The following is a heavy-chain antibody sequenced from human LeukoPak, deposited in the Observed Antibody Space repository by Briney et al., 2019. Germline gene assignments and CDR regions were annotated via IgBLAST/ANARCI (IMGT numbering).Heavy chain of an antibody. D-gene: IGHD6-19*01. Sequence: PSETLSLTCAVSADSISNDHWWSWVRQPPGKGLEWIGEINHSGSTNYNPSLKSRVTISVDTSKNQFSLKLSSVTAADTAVYYCARVMQQWLVNYYYYGMDVWGQGTTVTVSS. CDR2: INHSGST. CDR3: ARVMQQWLVNYYYYGMDV. J-gene: IGHJ6*02. CDR1: ADSISNDHW. V-gene: IGHV4-4*02.